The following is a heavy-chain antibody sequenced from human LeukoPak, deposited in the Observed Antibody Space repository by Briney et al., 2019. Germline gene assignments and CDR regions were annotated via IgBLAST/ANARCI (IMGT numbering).Heavy chain of an antibody. J-gene: IGHJ3*02. Sequence: GGSLRLSCAASGCTFSGSAMHWVRQASGKGLEWVGRIRSKANSYATAYAASVKGRFTISRDDSKNTAYLQMNSLKTEDTAVYYCTRRSDWGAFDIWGQGTMVTVSS. CDR3: TRRSDWGAFDI. V-gene: IGHV3-73*01. CDR1: GCTFSGSA. CDR2: IRSKANSYAT. D-gene: IGHD3-16*01.